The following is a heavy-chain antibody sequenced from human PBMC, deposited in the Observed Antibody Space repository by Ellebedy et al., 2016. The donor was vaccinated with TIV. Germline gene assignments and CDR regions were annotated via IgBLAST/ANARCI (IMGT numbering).Heavy chain of an antibody. V-gene: IGHV1-69*13. D-gene: IGHD4-17*01. CDR3: AGDGHLTNIYGDYDDAFDI. CDR1: GRTFSSYA. J-gene: IGHJ3*02. CDR2: IIPIFGTA. Sequence: SVKVSXKASGRTFSSYAMSWVRQAPGQGLEWMGGIIPIFGTANYAQKFQGRVPITADESTSTAYMELSSLRSEDTTVYYSAGDGHLTNIYGDYDDAFDIWGQGTMVTVSS.